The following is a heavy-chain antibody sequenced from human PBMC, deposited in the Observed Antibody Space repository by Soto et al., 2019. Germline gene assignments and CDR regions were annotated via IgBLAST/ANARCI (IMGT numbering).Heavy chain of an antibody. CDR3: ARSSWYMGNDY. D-gene: IGHD6-13*01. CDR1: GYTFTSYA. Sequence: QVQLVQSGAEVKKPGASVKVSCKASGYTFTSYAMHWVRQAPGQRLEWVGWINAGNGNTKYSQKFQGRVTITRDTSASTAYMELSSLRSEDTAVYYCARSSWYMGNDYWGQGTLVTVSS. CDR2: INAGNGNT. V-gene: IGHV1-3*01. J-gene: IGHJ4*02.